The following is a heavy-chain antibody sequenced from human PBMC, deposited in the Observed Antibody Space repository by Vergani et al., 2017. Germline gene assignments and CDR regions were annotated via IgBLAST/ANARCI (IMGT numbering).Heavy chain of an antibody. V-gene: IGHV4-59*01. CDR2: VEDSGYF. D-gene: IGHD1-14*01. CDR1: GGPLSGYY. CDR3: ARSIVNRNPPDYFDN. Sequence: QVQLQESGPGLVRPSETLSLTCTVSGGPLSGYYWNWIRQTPGEGLEWIGDVEDSGYFNYNPSLKTRVSMSSDTSNNQFPLMLSSVTVADTAVYYCARSIVNRNPPDYFDNWGQGTLVTVSS. J-gene: IGHJ4*02.